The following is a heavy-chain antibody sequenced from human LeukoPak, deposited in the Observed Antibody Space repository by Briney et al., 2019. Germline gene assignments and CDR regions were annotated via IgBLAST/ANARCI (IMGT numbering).Heavy chain of an antibody. D-gene: IGHD5-12*01. CDR3: ARSDSGYDSGDY. V-gene: IGHV4-39*07. CDR1: GGSISSSSYY. CDR2: IYYSGST. J-gene: IGHJ4*02. Sequence: SETLSLTCTVSGGSISSSSYYWGWIRQPPGKGLEWIGSIYYSGSTYYNPSLKSRVTISVDTSKNQFSLNLSSVTAADTAVYYCARSDSGYDSGDYWGQGTLVTVSS.